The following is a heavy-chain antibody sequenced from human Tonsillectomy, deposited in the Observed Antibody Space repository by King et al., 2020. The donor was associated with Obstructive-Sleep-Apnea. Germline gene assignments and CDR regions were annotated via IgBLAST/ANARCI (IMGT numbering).Heavy chain of an antibody. D-gene: IGHD7-27*01. J-gene: IGHJ3*02. Sequence: VQLVESGGGLVKPGGSLRLSCAGSGFIFSNAWMTWVRQVSGKGLEGLGRIKSKADGGTTDYAAPVKGRFTISRDDSKNTLYLQVNSLKTEDTAVYYCIAGLTGDPGIWGQGTMVTVSS. CDR1: GFIFSNAW. V-gene: IGHV3-15*01. CDR3: IAGLTGDPGI. CDR2: IKSKADGGTT.